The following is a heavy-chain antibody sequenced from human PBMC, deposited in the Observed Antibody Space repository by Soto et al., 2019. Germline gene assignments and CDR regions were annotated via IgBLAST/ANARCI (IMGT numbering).Heavy chain of an antibody. D-gene: IGHD3-3*01. CDR3: ARGSSGDFWSGYYGFDH. J-gene: IGHJ5*02. Sequence: GGSLRLSCAASGFTFSSYAMHWVRQAPGKGLEYVSAISSNGGSTYYADSVKGRFTISRDNSKNTLYLQMGSLRAEDMAVYYCARGSSGDFWSGYYGFDHWGQGT. CDR2: ISSNGGST. V-gene: IGHV3-64*02. CDR1: GFTFSSYA.